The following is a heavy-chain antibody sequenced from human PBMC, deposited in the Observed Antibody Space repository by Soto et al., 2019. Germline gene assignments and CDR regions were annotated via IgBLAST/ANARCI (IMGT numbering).Heavy chain of an antibody. CDR3: TPDLRRPRAFAY. Sequence: EVQLVESGEGVGKSGGSLRLSCAASGFSFINAWMNWVRQTPEKGLEWVGRIKSKSDGGTTDYAAPVKGRFTISRDDSKDPVYPQMDSLKTEDNAVYHCTPDLRRPRAFAYWGQGTLVTVSS. J-gene: IGHJ4*02. V-gene: IGHV3-15*07. CDR1: GFSFINAW. D-gene: IGHD6-25*01. CDR2: IKSKSDGGTT.